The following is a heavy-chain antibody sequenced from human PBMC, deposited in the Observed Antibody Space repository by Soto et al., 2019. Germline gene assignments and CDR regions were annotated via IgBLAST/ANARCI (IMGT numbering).Heavy chain of an antibody. CDR1: GFPLSTSGMR. CDR3: ARTYYYDSSGYIDY. D-gene: IGHD3-22*01. J-gene: IGHJ4*02. V-gene: IGHV2-70*04. Sequence: SGPTLVNPTQTLTLTCTFSGFPLSTSGMRVSWIRQPPGKALEWLARIDWDDDKFYSTSLKTRLTISKDTSKNQVVLTMTNMDPVDTATYYCARTYYYDSSGYIDYWGQGTLVTVSS. CDR2: IDWDDDK.